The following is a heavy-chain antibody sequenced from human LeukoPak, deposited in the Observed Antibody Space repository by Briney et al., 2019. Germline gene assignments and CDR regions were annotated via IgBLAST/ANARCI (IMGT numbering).Heavy chain of an antibody. V-gene: IGHV3-11*04. CDR3: ARAAESHCSSTSCPYYYYYMDV. J-gene: IGHJ6*03. CDR2: ISRGGSTT. Sequence: GGSLRLSCAASGFTFSDYYMSWIRQAPGKGLEWVSYISRGGSTTYYTDSVKGRFTISRDNAMNSLYLQMNSLRAEDTAVYYCARAAESHCSSTSCPYYYYYMDVWGKGTTVTVSS. CDR1: GFTFSDYY. D-gene: IGHD2-2*01.